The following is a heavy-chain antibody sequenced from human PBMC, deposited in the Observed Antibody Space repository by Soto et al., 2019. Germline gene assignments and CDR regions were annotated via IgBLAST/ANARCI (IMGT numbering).Heavy chain of an antibody. J-gene: IGHJ6*03. D-gene: IGHD1-26*01. CDR2: ISAYNGNT. Sequence: ASVKVSCKASGYTFTSYGISWVRQAPGQGLEWMGWISAYNGNTNYAQKLQGRVTMTTDTSTSTAYMELRSLRSDDTAVYYGARDGSSGGYYGPAYYMDVWGKGTTVTVSS. CDR1: GYTFTSYG. CDR3: ARDGSSGGYYGPAYYMDV. V-gene: IGHV1-18*01.